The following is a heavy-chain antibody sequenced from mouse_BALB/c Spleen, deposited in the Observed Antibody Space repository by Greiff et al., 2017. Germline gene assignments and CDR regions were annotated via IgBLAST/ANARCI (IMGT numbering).Heavy chain of an antibody. Sequence: VQLQQSGAELVKPGASVKMSCKASGYTFTDYQMEWVKQNHGKSLEWIGNFHPYNDDTKYNEKFKGKATLTVDKSSSTVYMELRRLTSDDSAVYYCARSYFGSSSFDYWGQGTTLTVSS. CDR1: GYTFTDYQ. CDR2: FHPYNDDT. CDR3: ARSYFGSSSFDY. D-gene: IGHD1-1*01. V-gene: IGHV1-47*01. J-gene: IGHJ2*01.